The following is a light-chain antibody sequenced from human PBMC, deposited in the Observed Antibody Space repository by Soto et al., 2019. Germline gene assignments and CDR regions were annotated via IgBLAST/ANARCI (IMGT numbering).Light chain of an antibody. CDR2: GAS. V-gene: IGKV3-15*01. CDR3: QQYNNSPT. Sequence: EIVMTQSPATLSVSPGERATLSCRASQSVNSNLAWYQQKPGQAPRLLIYGASTRATGVPARFSGSGSGTEFILSVSSPQSEDFTVYSCQQYNNSPTFGQGTKVEI. CDR1: QSVNSN. J-gene: IGKJ1*01.